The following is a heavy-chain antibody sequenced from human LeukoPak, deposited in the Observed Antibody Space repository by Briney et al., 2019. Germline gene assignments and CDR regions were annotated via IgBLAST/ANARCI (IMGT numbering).Heavy chain of an antibody. Sequence: PGGSLRLSCAASGFSFSSYAMTWVRQAPGKGLEWVGRIKSKTDGGIIDYAAPVKGRFTISRDDSKDTLFLQMNSLKTEDTAVYYCTTDLSELDDSGYYAKYFHHWGQGTLVSVSS. D-gene: IGHD3-22*01. V-gene: IGHV3-15*01. CDR3: TTDLSELDDSGYYAKYFHH. J-gene: IGHJ1*01. CDR1: GFSFSSYA. CDR2: IKSKTDGGII.